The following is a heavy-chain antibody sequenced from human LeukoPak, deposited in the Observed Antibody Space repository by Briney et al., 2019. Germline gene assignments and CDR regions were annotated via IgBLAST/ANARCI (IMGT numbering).Heavy chain of an antibody. Sequence: SETLSLTCTVSGGSISSYYWSWIRQPAGKGPEWIGRIYTSGSTNYNPSLKSRVTMSADTSKNQFSLKLSSVTAADTAVYYCARDRPLFVVVPAAIDYWGQGTLVTVSS. CDR3: ARDRPLFVVVPAAIDY. J-gene: IGHJ4*02. D-gene: IGHD2-2*01. CDR2: IYTSGST. CDR1: GGSISSYY. V-gene: IGHV4-4*07.